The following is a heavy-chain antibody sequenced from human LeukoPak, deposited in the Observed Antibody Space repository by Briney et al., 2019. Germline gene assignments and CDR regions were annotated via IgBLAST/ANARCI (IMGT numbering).Heavy chain of an antibody. CDR1: GYTFTTDW. D-gene: IGHD3-10*01. J-gene: IGHJ4*02. CDR2: IYPGGSDT. Sequence: GESLKISCKGSGYTFTTDWTGWVRQMPGKGLEWMGIIYPGGSDTIYNPSFQGQVIISVDKSINTAYMEWTSLKASDTAKYFCARRTGGFESWGQGTLVIVSS. V-gene: IGHV5-51*01. CDR3: ARRTGGFES.